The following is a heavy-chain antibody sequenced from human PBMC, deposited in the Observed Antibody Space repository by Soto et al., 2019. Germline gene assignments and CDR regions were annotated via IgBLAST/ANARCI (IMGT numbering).Heavy chain of an antibody. D-gene: IGHD2-15*01. CDR3: ARDVVVAAIDRWFVP. CDR1: GGSISSYY. V-gene: IGHV4-59*01. Sequence: SETLSLTCTVSGGSISSYYWSWIRQPPGKGLEWIGYIYYSGSTNYNPSLKSRVTISVDTSKNQFSLKLSSVTAADTAVYYCARDVVVAAIDRWFVPWGQGTLVTVSS. J-gene: IGHJ5*02. CDR2: IYYSGST.